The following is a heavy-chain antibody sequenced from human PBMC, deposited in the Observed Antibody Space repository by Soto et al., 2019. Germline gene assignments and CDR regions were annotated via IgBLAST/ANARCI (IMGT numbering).Heavy chain of an antibody. V-gene: IGHV3-30*04. CDR1: GFTFSSYA. CDR2: XCXXXSXK. D-gene: IGHD4-17*01. Sequence: GGSLRLSYAASGFTFSSYAMRWVRQAPGKALEWVXVXCXXXSXKXXXDXXXXRFNISRDNSKNTLYLQMKSLRAEDTAVYYCASPKDYRSYYGMDVWGQGTTVTVSS. CDR3: ASPKDYRSYYGMDV. J-gene: IGHJ6*02.